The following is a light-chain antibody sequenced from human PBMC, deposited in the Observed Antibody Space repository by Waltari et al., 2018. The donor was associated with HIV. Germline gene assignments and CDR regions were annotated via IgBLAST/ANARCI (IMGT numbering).Light chain of an antibody. CDR1: SGSIARNY. Sequence: FMLTQPHSVSESPGKTITISCTRSSGSIARNYVQWYQHRPGTSPTAEATGDKQEPSGVPDRFSATIDSSSNSAYLTISGLKTEEEADYYCQCNDPTDYVVFGGETHLTVL. J-gene: IGLJ2*01. CDR3: QCNDPTDYVV. CDR2: GDK. V-gene: IGLV6-57*01.